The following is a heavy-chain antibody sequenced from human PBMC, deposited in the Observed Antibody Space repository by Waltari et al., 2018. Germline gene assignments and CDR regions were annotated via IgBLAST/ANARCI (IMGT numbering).Heavy chain of an antibody. V-gene: IGHV1-8*01. D-gene: IGHD6-6*01. CDR1: GYTFTSYD. CDR3: ARARPGPWDY. Sequence: QVQLVQSGAEVKKPGASVKVSCKASGYTFTSYDINWVRQATGQGLEWMGWMNPNSGNKGHEKKCQGRGTMTRNTSISTAYMELSSLRSEDTAVYDCARARPGPWDYWGQGTLVTVSS. CDR2: MNPNSGNK. J-gene: IGHJ4*02.